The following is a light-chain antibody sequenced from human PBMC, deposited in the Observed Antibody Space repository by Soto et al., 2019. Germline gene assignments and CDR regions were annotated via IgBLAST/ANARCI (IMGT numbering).Light chain of an antibody. CDR3: ASLTTTNLV. Sequence: QSVLTQPASVSGSPGQSITISCTGTSSDVGAYNLVSWYQHRPDKAPKLIISEVTNRPSGVSDRFSGSKSGNTASLTISGLQAEDEADYYCASLTTTNLVFGSGTKVTLL. CDR1: SSDVGAYNL. V-gene: IGLV2-14*01. CDR2: EVT. J-gene: IGLJ1*01.